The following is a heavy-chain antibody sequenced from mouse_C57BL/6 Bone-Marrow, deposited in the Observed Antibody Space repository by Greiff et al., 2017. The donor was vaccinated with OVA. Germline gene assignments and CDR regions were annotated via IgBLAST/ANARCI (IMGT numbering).Heavy chain of an antibody. Sequence: EVHLVESGTVLARPGASVKMSCKTSGYTFTSYWMHWVKQRPGQGLEWIGAIYPGNSDTSYNQKFKGKAKLTAVTSASTAYMELSSLTNEDSAVYYCTRFLFITTVVYFDYWGQGTTLTVSS. CDR2: IYPGNSDT. CDR3: TRFLFITTVVYFDY. V-gene: IGHV1-5*01. J-gene: IGHJ2*01. D-gene: IGHD1-1*01. CDR1: GYTFTSYW.